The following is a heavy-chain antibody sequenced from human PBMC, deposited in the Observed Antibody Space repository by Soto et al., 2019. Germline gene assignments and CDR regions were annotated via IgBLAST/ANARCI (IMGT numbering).Heavy chain of an antibody. CDR2: IYPGDSDT. CDR3: ARRPPEGGTMDV. D-gene: IGHD3-16*01. CDR1: GYSFSTYW. V-gene: IGHV5-51*01. Sequence: LGESLKISCKGSGYSFSTYWIAWVRQMPGKGLEWMGIIYPGDSDTRYSLSLQGQVTISADKSISTAYLQWSSLKASDTAIYYCARRPPEGGTMDVWGQGTTVTVSS. J-gene: IGHJ6*02.